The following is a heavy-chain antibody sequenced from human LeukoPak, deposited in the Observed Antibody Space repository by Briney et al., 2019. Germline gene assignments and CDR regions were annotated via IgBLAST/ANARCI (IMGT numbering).Heavy chain of an antibody. D-gene: IGHD2/OR15-2a*01. CDR2: ISGSSSGS. CDR3: AKEPGAATTYYFDS. V-gene: IGHV3-23*01. J-gene: IGHJ4*02. Sequence: TGNSLRLSCAASGFAFSRYAMNWVRQGPGKGLEWVSSISGSSSGSYYTDSVKGRFTISRDNSNNTLYLQMNNLRVKDTAIYYCAKEPGAATTYYFDSWGQGTLVTVSS. CDR1: GFAFSRYA.